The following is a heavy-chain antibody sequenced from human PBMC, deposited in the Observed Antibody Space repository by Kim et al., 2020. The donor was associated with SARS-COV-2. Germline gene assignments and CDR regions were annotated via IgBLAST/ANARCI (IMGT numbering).Heavy chain of an antibody. V-gene: IGHV7-4-1*02. D-gene: IGHD2-21*01. CDR1: GYTFTSYA. Sequence: ASVKVSCKASGYTFTSYAMNWVRQAPGQGLEWMGWINTNTGNPTYAQGFTGRFVFSLDTSVSTAYLQISSLKAEDSAVYYCARGFLFFINGDYAEGGWFDPWGQGTLVTVSS. CDR3: ARGFLFFINGDYAEGGWFDP. CDR2: INTNTGNP. J-gene: IGHJ5*02.